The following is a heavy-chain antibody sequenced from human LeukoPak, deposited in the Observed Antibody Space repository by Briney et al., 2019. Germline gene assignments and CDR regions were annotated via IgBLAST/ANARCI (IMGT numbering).Heavy chain of an antibody. J-gene: IGHJ4*02. CDR3: ARHLEDWVVVIARGFDY. Sequence: SETLSLTCNVSGGSISSSNYYWGWIRQPPGKGLEWIGSIYYSGSTYYNPSLKSRVTISVDTSRNQFSPHLSSVTAADTAVYFCARHLEDWVVVIARGFDYWGQGTLVTVSS. D-gene: IGHD3-22*01. CDR2: IYYSGST. CDR1: GGSISSSNYY. V-gene: IGHV4-39*01.